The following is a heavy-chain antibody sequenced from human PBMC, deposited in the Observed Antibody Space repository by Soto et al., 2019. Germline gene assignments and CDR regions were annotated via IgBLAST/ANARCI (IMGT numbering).Heavy chain of an antibody. V-gene: IGHV3-30*18. J-gene: IGHJ4*02. CDR2: ISPDGLNK. CDR3: VKPSGWYPDY. Sequence: VQLVESGGGVVQPGGSLRLSCAVSGFTFSDYGMHWVRQAPGKGLEWVAVISPDGLNKYYPDCLRGRFTISRDNSKNTLYLQMSSLRGEDTAVYYCVKPSGWYPDYWGQGTHVTVSS. CDR1: GFTFSDYG. D-gene: IGHD6-19*01.